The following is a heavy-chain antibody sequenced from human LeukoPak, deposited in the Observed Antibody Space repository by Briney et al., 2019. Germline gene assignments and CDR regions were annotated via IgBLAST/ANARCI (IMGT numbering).Heavy chain of an antibody. D-gene: IGHD3-10*01. J-gene: IGHJ3*02. Sequence: GGSLRLSCAASGFTFSSYSMNWVRQAPGKGLEWVSYISSSSSTIYYADSVKGRFTISRDNAKNSLYLQMNSLRAEDTAVYYCADQSSGGAFDIWGQGTMVTVSS. CDR3: ADQSSGGAFDI. V-gene: IGHV3-48*04. CDR2: ISSSSSTI. CDR1: GFTFSSYS.